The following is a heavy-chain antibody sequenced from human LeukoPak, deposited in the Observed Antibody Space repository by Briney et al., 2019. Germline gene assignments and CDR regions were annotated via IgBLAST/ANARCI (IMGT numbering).Heavy chain of an antibody. CDR3: ARDYGYGDYVYFDY. D-gene: IGHD4-17*01. J-gene: IGHJ4*02. CDR1: GYTFTSYY. V-gene: IGHV1-69*13. Sequence: GASVKVSCKASGYTFTSYYMHWVRQAPGQGLEWMGGIIPIFGTANYAQKFQGRVTITADESTSTAYMELSSLRSEDTAAYYCARDYGYGDYVYFDYWGQGTLVTVSS. CDR2: IIPIFGTA.